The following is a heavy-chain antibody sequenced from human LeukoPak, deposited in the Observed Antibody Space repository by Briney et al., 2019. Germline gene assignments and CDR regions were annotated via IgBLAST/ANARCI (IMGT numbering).Heavy chain of an antibody. CDR2: ISGSGGST. D-gene: IGHD6-13*01. CDR1: GFTFTSYA. V-gene: IGHV3-23*01. CDR3: AKSGYSSSWSNAAVYNWFDP. Sequence: GGSLRLSCAASGFTFTSYAMSWVRQAPGKGLEWVSAISGSGGSTYYADSVKGRFTISSDNSKNTLYLQMNSLRAEDTAVYYCAKSGYSSSWSNAAVYNWFDPWGQGTLVTVSS. J-gene: IGHJ5*02.